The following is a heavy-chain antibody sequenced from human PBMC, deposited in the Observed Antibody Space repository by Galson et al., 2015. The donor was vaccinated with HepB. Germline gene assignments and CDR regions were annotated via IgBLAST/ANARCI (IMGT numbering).Heavy chain of an antibody. D-gene: IGHD3-22*01. V-gene: IGHV3-30*04. CDR2: ISYDGSNK. J-gene: IGHJ4*02. Sequence: SLRLSCAASGFTFSSYAMYWVRQAPGKGLEWVAVISYDGSNKYYADSVKGRFTISRDNSKNTLYLQMNSLRAEDTAVYYCARRSSRITRIVGPFDNWGQGTLVTVSS. CDR1: GFTFSSYA. CDR3: ARRSSRITRIVGPFDN.